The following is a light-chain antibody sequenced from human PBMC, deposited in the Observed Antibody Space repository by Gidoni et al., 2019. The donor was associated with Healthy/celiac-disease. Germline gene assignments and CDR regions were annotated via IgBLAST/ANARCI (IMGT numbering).Light chain of an antibody. CDR3: QQRSNWPPYT. V-gene: IGKV3-11*01. Sequence: EIVLTQSPATLSLSPGERATLPCRASQSVSSYLAWYQQKPGQAPRLLIYDASNRATGFPARFSGSGSGTDFTLTISSLEPEDFAVYYCQQRSNWPPYTFGQGTKLEIK. CDR2: DAS. CDR1: QSVSSY. J-gene: IGKJ2*01.